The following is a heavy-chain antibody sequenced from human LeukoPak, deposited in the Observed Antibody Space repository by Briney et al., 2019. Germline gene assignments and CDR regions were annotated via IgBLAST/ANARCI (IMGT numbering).Heavy chain of an antibody. CDR2: INHSGST. Sequence: PSETLSLTCAVYGGSFSGYYWSWIRQPPGKGLEWIGEINHSGSTNYHPSLKSRVTISVDTSKNQFSLKLSSVTAADTAVYYCARDSDPLRYFDWLLEQDAFDIWGQGTMVTVSS. J-gene: IGHJ3*02. CDR1: GGSFSGYY. V-gene: IGHV4-34*01. D-gene: IGHD3-9*01. CDR3: ARDSDPLRYFDWLLEQDAFDI.